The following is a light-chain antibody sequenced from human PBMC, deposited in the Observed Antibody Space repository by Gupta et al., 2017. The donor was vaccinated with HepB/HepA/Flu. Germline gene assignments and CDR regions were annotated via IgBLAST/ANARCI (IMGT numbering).Light chain of an antibody. CDR3: QQYCSAPLT. J-gene: IGKJ4*01. CDR1: QSVSSNY. CDR2: GAS. V-gene: IGKV3-20*01. Sequence: EIVLTQSPGTLSLSPGERATLSCRASQSVSSNYLAWYQQKPGQAPRLLIYGASSRATGIPDRFSGSGSGTDFTLTIIRLEPEDFAVYYCQQYCSAPLTFGGGSRVEIK.